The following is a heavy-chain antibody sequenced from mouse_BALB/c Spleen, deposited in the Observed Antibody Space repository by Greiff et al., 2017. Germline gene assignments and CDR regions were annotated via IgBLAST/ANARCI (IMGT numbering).Heavy chain of an antibody. J-gene: IGHJ3*01. D-gene: IGHD2-1*01. CDR3: TGGNYEAWLAY. V-gene: IGHV1S81*02. CDR2: INPSNGGT. CDR1: GYTFTSYY. Sequence: VQLQQPGAELVKPGASVKLSCKASGYTFTSYYMYWVKQRPGQGLEWIGGINPSNGGTNFNEKFKSKATLTVDKSSSTAYMQLSSLTSEDSAVYYCTGGNYEAWLAYWGQGTRVTVSA.